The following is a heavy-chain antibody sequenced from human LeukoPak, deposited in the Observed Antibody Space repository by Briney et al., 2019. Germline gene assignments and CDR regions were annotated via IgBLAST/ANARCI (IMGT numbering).Heavy chain of an antibody. CDR3: ARVARTSGHFDY. CDR1: GGSISSHY. Sequence: SKTLSLTCTVSGGSISSHYWSWIRQPPGKGLEWIGYIYYSGSTNYNPSLKSRVTISEDTSKNQFSLKLSSVTAADTAVYYCARVARTSGHFDYWGQGTLVTVSS. CDR2: IYYSGST. V-gene: IGHV4-59*11. J-gene: IGHJ4*02.